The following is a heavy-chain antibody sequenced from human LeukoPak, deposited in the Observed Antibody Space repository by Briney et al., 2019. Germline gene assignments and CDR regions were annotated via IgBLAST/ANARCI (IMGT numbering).Heavy chain of an antibody. CDR3: ARALRAFDY. Sequence: ASQTLSLTCAVSGGSISSGGYSWSWIRQPPGKGLEWIGYIYHSGSTYYNPSLKSRVTISVDRSKNQFSLKLSSVTAADTAVYYCARALRAFDYRGQGTLVTVSS. J-gene: IGHJ4*02. CDR1: GGSISSGGYS. D-gene: IGHD4-17*01. CDR2: IYHSGST. V-gene: IGHV4-30-2*01.